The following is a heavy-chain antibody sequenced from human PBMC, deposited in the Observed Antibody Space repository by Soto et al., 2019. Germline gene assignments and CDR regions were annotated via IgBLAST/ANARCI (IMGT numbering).Heavy chain of an antibody. CDR1: GFSLSTSGVG. CDR2: IYWNDDK. J-gene: IGHJ4*02. D-gene: IGHD6-19*01. Sequence: QITLKESGPTLVKPTQTLTLTCTFSGFSLSTSGVGVGWIRQPPGKALEWLALIYWNDDKRYSPSLKSRLTITKDTSKNQVVLTMTNMDPVDTATYYWAHATDSRGWYRAWGYYFDYWGQGTLVTVSS. V-gene: IGHV2-5*01. CDR3: AHATDSRGWYRAWGYYFDY.